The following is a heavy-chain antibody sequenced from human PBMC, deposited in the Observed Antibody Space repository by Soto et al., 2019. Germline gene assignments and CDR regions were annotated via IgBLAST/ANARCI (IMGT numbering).Heavy chain of an antibody. CDR3: ARDGTGTPSYYYYGMDV. D-gene: IGHD1-1*01. J-gene: IGHJ6*02. Sequence: SVKVSCKASGGTFSSYAISWVRQAPGQGLEWMGGIIPIFGTANYAQKFQGRVTITADKSTSTAYMELSSLRYEDTAVYYCARDGTGTPSYYYYGMDVWGQGTTVTVSS. CDR1: GGTFSSYA. CDR2: IIPIFGTA. V-gene: IGHV1-69*06.